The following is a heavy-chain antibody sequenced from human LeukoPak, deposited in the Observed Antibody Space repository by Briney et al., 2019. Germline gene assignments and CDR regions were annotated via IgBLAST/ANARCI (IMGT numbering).Heavy chain of an antibody. CDR1: GGSISSYY. CDR2: IYYSGSA. J-gene: IGHJ3*02. D-gene: IGHD2-8*02. CDR3: ARSRTVFDGFDI. V-gene: IGHV4-59*08. Sequence: PSETLSLTCTVSGGSISSYYWSWIRQPPGKGLEWIGYIYYSGSANNNPSLKSRVTISVDTSTNQLSLRLTSVTAADTAVYYYARSRTVFDGFDIWGQGTMVTVSP.